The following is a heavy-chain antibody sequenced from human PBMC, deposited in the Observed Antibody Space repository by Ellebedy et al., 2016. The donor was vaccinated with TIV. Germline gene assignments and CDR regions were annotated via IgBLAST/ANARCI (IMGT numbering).Heavy chain of an antibody. CDR3: ARGLVADCSGGSCYGWFDP. CDR1: GGSISGNYY. J-gene: IGHJ5*02. CDR2: FYYSGNT. D-gene: IGHD2-15*01. Sequence: SETLSLXXTVSGGSISGNYYWAWLRPPPGKGLEWIGSFYYSGNTYYNPSLKSRVTISADTSKSQFSLKLSSVTAADTAVYYCARGLVADCSGGSCYGWFDPWGQGTLVTVSS. V-gene: IGHV4-39*07.